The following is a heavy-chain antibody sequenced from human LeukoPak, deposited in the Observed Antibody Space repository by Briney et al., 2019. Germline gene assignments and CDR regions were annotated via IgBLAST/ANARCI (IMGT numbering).Heavy chain of an antibody. V-gene: IGHV3-74*01. D-gene: IGHD4-17*01. J-gene: IGHJ4*02. CDR3: VSGDYGNY. CDR1: GFSFSSYW. Sequence: PGGSLRLSCAASGFSFSSYWVHWVRQAPGKGLVWVSRVNSDGSSTNYADSVEGRFTVSRDNAKNTLFLQMNSLRVEDTALYYCVSGDYGNYWGQGTLVTVSS. CDR2: VNSDGSST.